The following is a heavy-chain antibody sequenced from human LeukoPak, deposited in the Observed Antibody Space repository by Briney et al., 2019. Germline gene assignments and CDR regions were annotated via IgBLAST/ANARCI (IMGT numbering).Heavy chain of an antibody. CDR2: IKQDGSEK. J-gene: IGHJ4*02. D-gene: IGHD6-19*01. CDR1: GFTFSSYW. CDR3: ARKGFDIAVAVFDY. Sequence: GGSLRLSCAASGFTFSSYWMSWVRQAPGKGLEWVANIKQDGSEKYYVDSVKGRFTISRDNAKNSPYLQMNSLRAEDAAVYYCARKGFDIAVAVFDYWGQGTLVTVSS. V-gene: IGHV3-7*01.